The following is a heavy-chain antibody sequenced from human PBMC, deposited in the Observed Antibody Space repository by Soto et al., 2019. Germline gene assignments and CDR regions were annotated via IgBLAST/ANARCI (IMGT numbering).Heavy chain of an antibody. J-gene: IGHJ4*02. CDR2: IYYSGST. CDR1: GGSISSYY. D-gene: IGHD4-17*01. CDR3: ARDHYGDYDY. V-gene: IGHV4-59*01. Sequence: SETLSLTCTVSGGSISSYYWSWIRQPPGKGLEWIGYIYYSGSTNYNPSLKSRVTISVDTSKNQFSLKLSSVTAADTAVYYCARDHYGDYDYWGQGTLVTVSS.